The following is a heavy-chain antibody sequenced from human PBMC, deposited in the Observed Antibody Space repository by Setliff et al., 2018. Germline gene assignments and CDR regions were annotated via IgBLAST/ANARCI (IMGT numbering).Heavy chain of an antibody. CDR1: GGSISSYY. V-gene: IGHV4-39*01. CDR2: IYHGGDT. D-gene: IGHD3-16*01. J-gene: IGHJ4*02. CDR3: ARLPNYVWGSPVDY. Sequence: PSETLSLTCTVSGGSISSYYWSWIRQPPGKGLEWIGRIYHGGDTYYNASLKSRLTISVDASKNQFSLTLSSVTAADTAVYYCARLPNYVWGSPVDYWGQGTLVTVSS.